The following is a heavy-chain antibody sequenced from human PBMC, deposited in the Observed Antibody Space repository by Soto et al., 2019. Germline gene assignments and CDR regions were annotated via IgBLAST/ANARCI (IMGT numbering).Heavy chain of an antibody. J-gene: IGHJ4*02. V-gene: IGHV3-21*05. Sequence: SGGSLRLSCAASGYTFSEYSMNWVRQAPGKGLEWVSYFGTSRKYIFYADSVRGRFTISSADNSLILQMTSLRAEDTAVYHCARARGNDWYSDYWGQGTMVTVSS. CDR3: ARARGNDWYSDY. CDR1: GYTFSEYS. CDR2: FGTSRKYI. D-gene: IGHD2-21*02.